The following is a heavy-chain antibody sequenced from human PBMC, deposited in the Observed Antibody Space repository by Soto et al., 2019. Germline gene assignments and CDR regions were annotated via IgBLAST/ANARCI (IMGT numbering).Heavy chain of an antibody. J-gene: IGHJ6*02. D-gene: IGHD6-13*01. V-gene: IGHV5-51*01. CDR1: GYSFTSYW. CDR3: ARHGVKRLWQQLVPGYGMDV. CDR2: IYPGDSDT. Sequence: PGESLKISCKGSGYSFTSYWIGWVRQMPGKGLEWMGIIYPGDSDTRYSPSSQGQVTISADKSISTAYLQWRSLKASDTAMYYCARHGVKRLWQQLVPGYGMDVWGQGTTVTVSS.